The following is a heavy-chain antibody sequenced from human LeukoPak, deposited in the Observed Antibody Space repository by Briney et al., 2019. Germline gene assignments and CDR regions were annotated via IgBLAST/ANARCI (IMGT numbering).Heavy chain of an antibody. D-gene: IGHD3-10*01. J-gene: IGHJ4*02. CDR3: ARADSPSLWFGESFY. CDR2: ISSSSSYT. V-gene: IGHV3-11*06. Sequence: GGSLRLSCAASGFTFSDYYMSWIRQAPGKGLEWVSYISSSSSYTNYADSVKGRFTISRDNAKNSLYLQMNSLRAEDTAVYYCARADSPSLWFGESFYWGQGTLVTVSS. CDR1: GFTFSDYY.